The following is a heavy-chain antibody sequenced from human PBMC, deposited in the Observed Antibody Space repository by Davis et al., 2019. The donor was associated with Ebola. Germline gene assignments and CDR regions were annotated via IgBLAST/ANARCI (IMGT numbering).Heavy chain of an antibody. Sequence: GGSLRLSCAASGFTFSSYWMSWVRQAPGKGLEWVANIKQDGSEKYYVDSVKGRFTISRDNAKNSLYLQMNSLRAEDTAVYYCARAAGYSSGWGDYWGQGTLVTVSS. CDR2: IKQDGSEK. J-gene: IGHJ4*02. CDR3: ARAAGYSSGWGDY. V-gene: IGHV3-7*01. CDR1: GFTFSSYW. D-gene: IGHD6-19*01.